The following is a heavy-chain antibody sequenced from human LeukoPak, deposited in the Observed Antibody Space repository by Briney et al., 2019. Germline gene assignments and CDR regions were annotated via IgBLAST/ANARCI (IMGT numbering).Heavy chain of an antibody. CDR1: GFTFSSYA. D-gene: IGHD3-3*01. V-gene: IGHV3-23*01. Sequence: GGSLRLSCAASGFTFSSYAMSWVRQAPGKGLEWVSAISGSGGSTYYADSVKGRFTISRDNSKNTLYLQMYSLRAEDTAVYYCASFYYDFWSGYPDAFDIWGQGTMVTVSS. J-gene: IGHJ3*02. CDR2: ISGSGGST. CDR3: ASFYYDFWSGYPDAFDI.